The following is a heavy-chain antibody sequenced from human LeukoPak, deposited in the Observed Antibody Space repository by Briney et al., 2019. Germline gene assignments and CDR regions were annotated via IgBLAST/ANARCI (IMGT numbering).Heavy chain of an antibody. CDR2: IYYSGST. V-gene: IGHV4-39*07. CDR1: GGSISSDSYY. Sequence: SETLSLTCTVSGGSISSDSYYWAWIRQPPGKGLEWIASIYYSGSTYYNPSLKSRVTISVDKSKNQFSLKLSSVTAADTAVYYCAGRNLPGYFDYWGQGTLVTVSS. CDR3: AGRNLPGYFDY. J-gene: IGHJ4*02.